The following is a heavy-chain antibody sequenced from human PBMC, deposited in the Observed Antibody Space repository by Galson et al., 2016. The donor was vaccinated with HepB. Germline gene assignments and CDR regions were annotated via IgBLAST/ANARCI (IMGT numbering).Heavy chain of an antibody. CDR1: GYNFSKYW. CDR2: INPGYSDT. CDR3: ARHPQNMVATIYAFDI. J-gene: IGHJ3*02. Sequence: QSGAEVKKPGESLKISCKGSGYNFSKYWIGWVRQTPGKGLEWMGIINPGYSDTRYSPSFQRQVTFSVDKSISTADLQWSSLKASDTAMYYCARHPQNMVATIYAFDIWGQGTMVTVSS. D-gene: IGHD5-12*01. V-gene: IGHV5-51*01.